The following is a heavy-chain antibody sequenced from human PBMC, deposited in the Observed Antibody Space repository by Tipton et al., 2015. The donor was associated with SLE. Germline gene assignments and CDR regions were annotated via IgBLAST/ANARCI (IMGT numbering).Heavy chain of an antibody. Sequence: SLRLSCAASGFTFSSYWMHWVRQAPGKGLVWVSRINSDGSSTSYADSVKGRFTISRDNAKNTLYLQMTSLTADDTAVYYCARRAYDAFDVWGQGTMVTVSS. CDR2: INSDGSST. CDR3: ARRAYDAFDV. V-gene: IGHV3-74*01. J-gene: IGHJ3*01. CDR1: GFTFSSYW.